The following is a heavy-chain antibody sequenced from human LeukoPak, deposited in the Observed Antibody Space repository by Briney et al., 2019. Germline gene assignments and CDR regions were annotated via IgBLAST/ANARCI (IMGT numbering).Heavy chain of an antibody. J-gene: IGHJ4*02. CDR2: ISSSSSTK. V-gene: IGHV3-48*01. CDR3: ARDNDYGDYGFDY. CDR1: GFTFSSYA. Sequence: GGSLRLSCAASGFTFSSYAMSWVRQAPGKGLEWVSYISSSSSTKYYADSVKGRFTISRDNAKNSLYLQMNSLRAEDTAVYYCARDNDYGDYGFDYWGQGTLVTVSS. D-gene: IGHD4-17*01.